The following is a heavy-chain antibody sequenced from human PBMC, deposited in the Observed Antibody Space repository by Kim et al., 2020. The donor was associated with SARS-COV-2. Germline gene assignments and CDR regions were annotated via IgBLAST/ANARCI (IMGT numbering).Heavy chain of an antibody. CDR1: GFTFTNYG. V-gene: IGHV3-30*03. Sequence: LSLTCAASGFTFTNYGMHWVRQAPGKGLEWMAVMSYDGSNEYYADSVKGRFTISRDNSNNTLYLQMNSLRAEDTAVYYCARDSNYYGSGSYLDYWGQGTLVTVSS. D-gene: IGHD3-10*01. CDR3: ARDSNYYGSGSYLDY. CDR2: MSYDGSNE. J-gene: IGHJ4*02.